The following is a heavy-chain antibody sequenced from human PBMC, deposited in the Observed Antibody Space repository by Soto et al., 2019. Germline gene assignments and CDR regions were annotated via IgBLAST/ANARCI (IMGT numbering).Heavy chain of an antibody. CDR2: IFYSENT. J-gene: IGHJ6*02. V-gene: IGHV4-61*01. Sequence: SETLSLTCTVSGDSVTSGSHYWSWIRQPPGKGLEYIGYIFYSENTSYHPSLKSRVTISVDTSKNQFSLKLSSVTAADTALYYCARAPVEMATIGYYYSYGVDVWGQGTTVTVSS. CDR3: ARAPVEMATIGYYYSYGVDV. D-gene: IGHD5-12*01. CDR1: GDSVTSGSHY.